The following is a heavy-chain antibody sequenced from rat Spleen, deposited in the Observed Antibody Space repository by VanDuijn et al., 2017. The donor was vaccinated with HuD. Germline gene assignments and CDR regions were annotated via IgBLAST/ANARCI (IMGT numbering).Heavy chain of an antibody. CDR1: GFTFSDYY. CDR3: TTDRDRYAFFDY. J-gene: IGHJ2*01. V-gene: IGHV5-20*01. D-gene: IGHD1-12*01. CDR2: ISYDGSST. Sequence: EVQLVESDGGLVQPGRSLKLSCAASGFTFSDYYMAWVRQAPTKGLEWVATISYDGSSTYYRDSVKGRFTISRDNAKSTLYLQMDSLRSEDTATYYCTTDRDRYAFFDYWGQGVMVTVSS.